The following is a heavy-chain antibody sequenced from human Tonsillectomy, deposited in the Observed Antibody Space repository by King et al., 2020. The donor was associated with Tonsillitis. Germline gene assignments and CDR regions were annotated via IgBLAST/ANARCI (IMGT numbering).Heavy chain of an antibody. CDR3: ARDSRYYYDSSGSIPPFAFDI. CDR1: GFTFSIYA. Sequence: VQLVESGGGVVHPGRSLRLSCAASGFTFSIYAMHWVRQAPGKGLEGVAVLSYDGSNKYYASAVKDRFTISRDNSKNTLYLQMNSLRAEDTAVYYCARDSRYYYDSSGSIPPFAFDIWGQGTMVTVSS. CDR2: LSYDGSNK. J-gene: IGHJ3*02. V-gene: IGHV3-30-3*01. D-gene: IGHD3-22*01.